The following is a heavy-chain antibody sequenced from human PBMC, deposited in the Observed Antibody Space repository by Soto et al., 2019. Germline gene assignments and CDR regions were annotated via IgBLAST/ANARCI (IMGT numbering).Heavy chain of an antibody. CDR1: GGSVSSGSYY. D-gene: IGHD5-18*01. CDR2: IYYSGST. V-gene: IGHV4-61*01. Sequence: PSETLSLTCTVSGGSVSSGSYYWSWIRQPPGKGLEWIGYIYYSGSTNYNPSLKSRVTISVDTSKNQFSLKLSSVTAADTAVYYCASGRVDTAMVTFWFDPWGQGTLFTVSS. CDR3: ASGRVDTAMVTFWFDP. J-gene: IGHJ5*02.